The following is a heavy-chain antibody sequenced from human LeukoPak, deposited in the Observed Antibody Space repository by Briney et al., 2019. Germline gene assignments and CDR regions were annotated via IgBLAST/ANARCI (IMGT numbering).Heavy chain of an antibody. CDR2: IIPILGIA. J-gene: IGHJ5*02. D-gene: IGHD6-19*01. CDR3: ARGDSGWYGGWFDP. Sequence: SVKVSCKASGGTFSSYAISWVPQAPGQGLEWMGRIIPILGIANYAQKFQGRVTITADKSTSTAYMELSSLRSEDTAVYYCARGDSGWYGGWFDPWGQGTLVTVSS. V-gene: IGHV1-69*04. CDR1: GGTFSSYA.